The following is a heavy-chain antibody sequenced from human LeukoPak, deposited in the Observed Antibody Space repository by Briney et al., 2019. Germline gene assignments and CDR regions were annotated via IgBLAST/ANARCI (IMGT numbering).Heavy chain of an antibody. Sequence: ASVKVSCKASGYSFTNYGITWVRQAPGQGLEWMGWINTNTGNPTYAQGFTGRLVFTLDTSVSTAYLQISSLKAEDTAVYYCAREGEADILTGYEFDYWGQGTLVTVSS. CDR3: AREGEADILTGYEFDY. CDR2: INTNTGNP. J-gene: IGHJ4*02. V-gene: IGHV7-4-1*02. CDR1: GYSFTNYG. D-gene: IGHD3-9*01.